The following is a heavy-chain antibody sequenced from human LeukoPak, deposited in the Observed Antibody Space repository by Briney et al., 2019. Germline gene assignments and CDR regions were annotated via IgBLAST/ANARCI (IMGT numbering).Heavy chain of an antibody. CDR3: ARQGYSGHSQGAADY. Sequence: ASVKVSCKASGYTFTSYDIIWLRQATGQGLEWMGWMNPNNGNTGYVQKLQGRLTMTRDTSISTAYMELSSLRSEDTAVYYCARQGYSGHSQGAADYWGQGTLVTVSS. CDR2: MNPNNGNT. V-gene: IGHV1-8*02. D-gene: IGHD4-23*01. CDR1: GYTFTSYD. J-gene: IGHJ4*02.